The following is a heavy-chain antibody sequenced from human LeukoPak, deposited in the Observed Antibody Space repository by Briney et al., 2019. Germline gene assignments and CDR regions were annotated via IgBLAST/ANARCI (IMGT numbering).Heavy chain of an antibody. D-gene: IGHD2-2*02. Sequence: GGSLRLSCAASGFTFSSYAVSWVRQAPGKGLEWVSAISGSGGSTYYADSVKGRFTISRDNSKNTLYLQMNSLRAEDTAVYYCAKHRGWGSIPDYWGQGTLVTVSS. CDR1: GFTFSSYA. J-gene: IGHJ4*02. CDR2: ISGSGGST. CDR3: AKHRGWGSIPDY. V-gene: IGHV3-23*01.